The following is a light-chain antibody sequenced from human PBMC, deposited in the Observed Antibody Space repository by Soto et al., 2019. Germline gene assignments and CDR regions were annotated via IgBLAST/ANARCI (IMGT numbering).Light chain of an antibody. CDR2: DVS. J-gene: IGLJ3*02. CDR3: NSYTNNDTQV. V-gene: IGLV2-14*03. Sequence: QSALTQPASVSGSPGQSITISCTGTSSDVGGYNYVSWYQQHPGKAPKLMIFDVSDRPSGVSYRFSGSKSGNTASLTISGLQAEDEADYFCNSYTNNDTQVFGGGTKLTVL. CDR1: SSDVGGYNY.